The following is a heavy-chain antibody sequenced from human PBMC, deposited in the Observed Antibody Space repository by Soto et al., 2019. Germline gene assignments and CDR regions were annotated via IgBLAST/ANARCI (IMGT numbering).Heavy chain of an antibody. D-gene: IGHD2-8*01. CDR3: AREVNGVYGY. V-gene: IGHV3-30-3*01. CDR2: ISYDGSNK. CDR1: GFTFSSYA. Sequence: QVQLVESGGGVVQPGRSLRLSCAASGFTFSSYAMHWVRQAPGKGLEWVAVISYDGSNKYYADSVKGRFTISRDNSKNTLYLQMNSLRAEDTAAYYCAREVNGVYGYWGQGTLVTVSS. J-gene: IGHJ4*02.